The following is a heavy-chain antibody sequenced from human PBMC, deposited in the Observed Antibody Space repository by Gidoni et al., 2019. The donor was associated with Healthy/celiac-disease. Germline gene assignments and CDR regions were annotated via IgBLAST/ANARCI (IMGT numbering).Heavy chain of an antibody. V-gene: IGHV1-69*01. D-gene: IGHD3-9*01. Sequence: QVQLVQSGAEGTMPGSSVKVSCNASGGTFSSYAISWVRQAPGQGLEWMGGIIPIFGTANYAKKFQGRVTITAEESTSTAYMGLSSVRSEDTAVYYCARSAVGFDDWFDPWGQGTLVTVSS. CDR3: ARSAVGFDDWFDP. CDR1: GGTFSSYA. CDR2: IIPIFGTA. J-gene: IGHJ5*02.